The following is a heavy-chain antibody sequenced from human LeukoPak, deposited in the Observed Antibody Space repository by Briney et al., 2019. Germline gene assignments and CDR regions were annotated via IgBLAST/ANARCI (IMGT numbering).Heavy chain of an antibody. Sequence: GGSLRLSCAASGFTFSSYSMNWVRQAPGKGLEWVSFISTSSSYIHNADSVKGRFTISRDDAENSLYLQMNSLRAEDTAVYYCARAAIAAARIYYYMDVWGKGTTVTVSS. CDR1: GFTFSSYS. V-gene: IGHV3-21*01. D-gene: IGHD6-13*01. J-gene: IGHJ6*03. CDR3: ARAAIAAARIYYYMDV. CDR2: ISTSSSYI.